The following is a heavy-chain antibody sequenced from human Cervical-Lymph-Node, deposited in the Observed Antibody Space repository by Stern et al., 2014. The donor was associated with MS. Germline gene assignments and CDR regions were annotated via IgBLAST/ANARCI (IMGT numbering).Heavy chain of an antibody. D-gene: IGHD1-26*01. Sequence: QVQLVQSGAEVERPGASVKVSCKASGYTFTAYFLHWVRQAPGQGIAWMGWISPKTGSATYAQKFQDRVTMTRDTSINTGYMEVSSLRSDDTAVYYCARDRGSYSDYWGQGTLVAVSS. J-gene: IGHJ4*02. CDR2: ISPKTGSA. CDR1: GYTFTAYF. V-gene: IGHV1-2*02. CDR3: ARDRGSYSDY.